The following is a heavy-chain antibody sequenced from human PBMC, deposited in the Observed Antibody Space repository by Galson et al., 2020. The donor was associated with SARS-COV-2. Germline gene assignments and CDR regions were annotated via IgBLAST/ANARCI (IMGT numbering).Heavy chain of an antibody. CDR2: ISSGGSTI. J-gene: IGHJ6*02. CDR3: ARDILDARSGLDV. Sequence: GESLKISCAASGFTFSEYFMSWVRQAPGKGLEWLSYISSGGSTIYYADSVTGRFTISRDNAKNSLYLQMKSMRAEDTAVYFCARDILDARSGLDVWGQGTTVTVSS. V-gene: IGHV3-11*01. CDR1: GFTFSEYF. D-gene: IGHD1-1*01.